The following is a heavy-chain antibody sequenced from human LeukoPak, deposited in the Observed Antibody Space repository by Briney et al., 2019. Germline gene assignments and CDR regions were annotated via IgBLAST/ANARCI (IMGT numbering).Heavy chain of an antibody. CDR2: IRSKANSYAT. CDR1: GFTFSGSA. D-gene: IGHD4-23*01. Sequence: GGSLRLSCAASGFTFSGSAMHWVRQASGKGLEWVGRIRSKANSYATAYAASVKGRFTISRDDSKNTAYLQMNSLKTGDTAVYYCTRHAVYGGNQGDYWGQGTLVTVSS. CDR3: TRHAVYGGNQGDY. V-gene: IGHV3-73*01. J-gene: IGHJ4*02.